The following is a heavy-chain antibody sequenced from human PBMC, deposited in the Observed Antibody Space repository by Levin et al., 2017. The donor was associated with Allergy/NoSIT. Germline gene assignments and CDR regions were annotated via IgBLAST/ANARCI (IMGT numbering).Heavy chain of an antibody. D-gene: IGHD6-6*01. CDR2: INQDGTEK. V-gene: IGHV3-7*01. CDR1: GFSFSHYW. CDR3: VGESSASGFNYDNYYDMDI. J-gene: IGHJ6*02. Sequence: PGGSLRLSCVASGFSFSHYWMSWVRQAPGKGLEWVANINQDGTEKFSVDSVKGRFTISRDNVKNSLYLQMNSLRAEDTAVYYCVGESSASGFNYDNYYDMDIWGRVSKVTIS.